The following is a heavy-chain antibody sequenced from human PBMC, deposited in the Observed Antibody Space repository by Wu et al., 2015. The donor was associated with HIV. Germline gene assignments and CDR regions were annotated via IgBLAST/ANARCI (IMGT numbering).Heavy chain of an antibody. CDR1: GYTFTGYY. J-gene: IGHJ5*02. CDR3: ARDYLWFGELLHNWFDP. V-gene: IGHV1-2*02. D-gene: IGHD3-10*01. Sequence: QVQLVQSGAEVKKPGASVKVSCKASGYTFTGYYMHWVRQAPGQGLEWMGWINPNSGGTNYAQKFQGRVTMTRDTSISTAYMELSRLRSDDTAVYYCARDYLWFGELLHNWFDPWGQGTLVTVSS. CDR2: INPNSGGT.